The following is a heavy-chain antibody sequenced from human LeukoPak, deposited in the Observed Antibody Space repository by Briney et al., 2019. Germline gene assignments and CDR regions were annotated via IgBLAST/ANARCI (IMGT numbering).Heavy chain of an antibody. CDR2: IYTSGST. J-gene: IGHJ4*02. V-gene: IGHV4-4*07. D-gene: IGHD6-19*01. CDR1: GGSISSYY. CDR3: ARDLGRYSSGWFVFDY. Sequence: PSETLSLTCTVSGGSISSYYWSWIRQPAGKGLEWIGRIYTSGSTNYNPSLKSRVTMSVDTSKNQFSLKLSSVTAADTAVYYCARDLGRYSSGWFVFDYWGQGTLVTVSS.